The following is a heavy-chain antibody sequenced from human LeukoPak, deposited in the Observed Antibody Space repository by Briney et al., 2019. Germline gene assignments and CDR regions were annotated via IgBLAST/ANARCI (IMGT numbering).Heavy chain of an antibody. V-gene: IGHV3-23*01. J-gene: IGHJ4*02. D-gene: IGHD3-16*01. Sequence: GRSLRLSCAASGFTFSAYAMHWVRQAPGKGLEWVSAISGSGGSTYYADSVKGRFTISRDNSKNTLYLQMNSLRAEDTAVYYCAKTLGGALMVVDYWGQGTLVTVSS. CDR3: AKTLGGALMVVDY. CDR1: GFTFSAYA. CDR2: ISGSGGST.